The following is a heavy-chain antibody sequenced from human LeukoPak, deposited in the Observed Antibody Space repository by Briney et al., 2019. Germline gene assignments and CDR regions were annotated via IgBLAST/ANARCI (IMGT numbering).Heavy chain of an antibody. J-gene: IGHJ1*01. Sequence: ASVKVSCKASGYTFTRYGISWVRQAPGHGLEWMGWISAYNGNTNYPQKLQGRVTMTTDTSTSTAYMELRSLRSDDTAVYYCARAGVTVAGTAYIQHWGQGTLITVSS. CDR1: GYTFTRYG. CDR3: ARAGVTVAGTAYIQH. V-gene: IGHV1-18*01. CDR2: ISAYNGNT. D-gene: IGHD6-19*01.